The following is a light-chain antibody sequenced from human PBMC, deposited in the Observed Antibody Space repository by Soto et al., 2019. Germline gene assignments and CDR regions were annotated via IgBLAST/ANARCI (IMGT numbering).Light chain of an antibody. CDR1: QGISTS. CDR3: HHYNIYPFA. CDR2: DAS. J-gene: IGKJ4*01. V-gene: IGKV1-16*01. Sequence: DIQMTQSPSSLSASVGDSVRITCRASQGISTSLAWFQQKPGKPPRFLIYDASRLQTGVPSRFSGSGSGTHFTLTITNLQPEDFTTYYCHHYNIYPFAFGGGTRVDLK.